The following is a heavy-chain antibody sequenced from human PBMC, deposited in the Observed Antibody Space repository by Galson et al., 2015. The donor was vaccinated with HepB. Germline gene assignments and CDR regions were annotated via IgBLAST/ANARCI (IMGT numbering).Heavy chain of an antibody. CDR2: ISSSSSYI. CDR1: GFTFSSYS. Sequence: SLRLSCAASGFTFSSYSMNWVRQAPGKGLEWLSSISSSSSYIYYADSVKGRFTISRDNAKNSLYLQMNSLRAEDTAVYYCARDFGAPHYYYGVDVWGQGTTVTVSS. J-gene: IGHJ6*02. CDR3: ARDFGAPHYYYGVDV. D-gene: IGHD3-10*01. V-gene: IGHV3-21*01.